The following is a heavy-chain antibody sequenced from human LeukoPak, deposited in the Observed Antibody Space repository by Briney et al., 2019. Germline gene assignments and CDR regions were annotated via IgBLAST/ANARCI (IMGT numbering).Heavy chain of an antibody. CDR3: ATDRQGGSGWYYFDY. CDR1: GYTLTELS. D-gene: IGHD6-19*01. Sequence: ASQKVSCTVSGYTLTELSMHWVRQAPGKGLERTGDFDPEDGETIYAQKFQGRVTMTEDTSTDTAYVELSSLRSEDTAVYYCATDRQGGSGWYYFDYWGQGTLVTVSS. V-gene: IGHV1-24*01. CDR2: FDPEDGET. J-gene: IGHJ4*02.